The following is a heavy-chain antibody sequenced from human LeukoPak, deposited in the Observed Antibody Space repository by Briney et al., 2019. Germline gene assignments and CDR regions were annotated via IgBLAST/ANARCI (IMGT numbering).Heavy chain of an antibody. CDR1: GASISRYF. CDR2: ISSGGST. CDR3: AREFGRYSGSYAAGRGSFDY. D-gene: IGHD1-26*01. Sequence: SETLSLTCTVSGASISRYFWNWIRQPPGKELEWIGYISSGGSTNYNPSLKSRVTISIDTSKNQFSLKLSSVTAADTAVYYCAREFGRYSGSYAAGRGSFDYWGQGTLVTVSS. J-gene: IGHJ4*02. V-gene: IGHV4-59*12.